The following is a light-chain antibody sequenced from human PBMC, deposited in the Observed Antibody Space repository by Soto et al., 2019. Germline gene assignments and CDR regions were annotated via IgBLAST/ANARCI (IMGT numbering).Light chain of an antibody. CDR3: QAYDYSLTASV. J-gene: IGLJ3*02. CDR2: GNR. CDR1: SPNLGAGYD. V-gene: IGLV1-40*01. Sequence: QSVLTQPPSVSGAPGQRVTISATGTSPNLGAGYDVHWYQQLPGAAPKLVIFGNRNRPSGVPERFSGSKSGTSASLAITGLQAEDEADYYCQAYDYSLTASVFGGGTKLTVL.